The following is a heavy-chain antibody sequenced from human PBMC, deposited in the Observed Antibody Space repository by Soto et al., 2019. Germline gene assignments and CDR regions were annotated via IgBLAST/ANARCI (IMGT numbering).Heavy chain of an antibody. Sequence: PGESLKISCAASGFTFSSYAMSWVRQAPGKGLEWVSAISGSGGSTYYADSVKGRFTISRDNSKNTLYLQMNSLRAEDTAVYYCAKVNTAMDIYYYYGMDVWGQGTTVTVSS. CDR2: ISGSGGST. CDR1: GFTFSSYA. V-gene: IGHV3-23*01. CDR3: AKVNTAMDIYYYYGMDV. D-gene: IGHD5-18*01. J-gene: IGHJ6*02.